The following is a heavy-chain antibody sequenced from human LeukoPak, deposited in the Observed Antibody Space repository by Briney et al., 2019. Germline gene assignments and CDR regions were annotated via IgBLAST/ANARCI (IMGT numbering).Heavy chain of an antibody. CDR3: ARTSSSWYPINY. CDR2: INHSGST. CDR1: GGSFSGYY. D-gene: IGHD6-13*01. V-gene: IGHV4-34*01. J-gene: IGHJ4*02. Sequence: LETLSLTCAVYGGSFSGYYWSWIRQPPGKGLEWIGEINHSGSTNYNPSLKSRVTISVDTSKNQFSLKLSSVTAADTAVYYCARTSSSWYPINYWGQGTLVTVSS.